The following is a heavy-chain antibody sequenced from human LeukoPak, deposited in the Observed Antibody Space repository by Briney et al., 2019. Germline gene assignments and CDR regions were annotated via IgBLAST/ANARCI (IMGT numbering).Heavy chain of an antibody. CDR1: GYTFTSYA. D-gene: IGHD5-18*01. V-gene: IGHV1-3*01. CDR3: ARGGEYSYGLYYYYGMDV. Sequence: AASVKVSCKASGYTFTSYAMHWVRQAPGQRLEWMGWINAGNGNTKYPQKFQGRVTITRDTSASTAYMELSSLRSEDTAVYYCARGGEYSYGLYYYYGMDVWGKGTTVTVSS. CDR2: INAGNGNT. J-gene: IGHJ6*04.